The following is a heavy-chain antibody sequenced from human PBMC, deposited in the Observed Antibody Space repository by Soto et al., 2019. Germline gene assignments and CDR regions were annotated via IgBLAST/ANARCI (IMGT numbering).Heavy chain of an antibody. Sequence: VKLVESVGGLVQPGRSLRLSCAASGFTFSSYWMHWVRRAPGRGLVWVSHINSDGSTTSYAYSVEGRFTIAKDNANKTLYLQMNSMRAEDTALDYCVRDDIGLGFDYWGLGTLVTVSA. V-gene: IGHV3-74*01. CDR2: INSDGSTT. D-gene: IGHD1-26*01. J-gene: IGHJ4*02. CDR1: GFTFSSYW. CDR3: VRDDIGLGFDY.